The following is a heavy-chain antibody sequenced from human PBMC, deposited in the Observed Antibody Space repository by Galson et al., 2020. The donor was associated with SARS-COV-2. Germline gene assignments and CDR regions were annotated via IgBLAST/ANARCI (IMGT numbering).Heavy chain of an antibody. J-gene: IGHJ4*02. CDR3: ARGCGTTSCPGDY. CDR2: INPKNAAT. Sequence: ASVKVSCKASGYTFTDYYIHLIRQAPGQGLEWVGWINPKNAATRYAQNFQGRVTMNTDTSSSTIFVELSGLIYDDTAVYYCARGCGTTSCPGDYWGRGTVVTVSS. D-gene: IGHD2-2*01. V-gene: IGHV1-2*02. CDR1: GYTFTDYY.